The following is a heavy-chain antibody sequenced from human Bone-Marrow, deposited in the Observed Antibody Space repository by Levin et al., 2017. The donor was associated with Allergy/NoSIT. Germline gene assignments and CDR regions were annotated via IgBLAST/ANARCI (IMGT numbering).Heavy chain of an antibody. CDR2: IRSKPDGGTS. J-gene: IGHJ6*03. V-gene: IGHV3-15*01. CDR1: AFTFKSAW. Sequence: GESLKISCAASAFTFKSAWMSWVRQAPGKGLEWVGRIRSKPDGGTSDYAAPVKGRFTISRDDSKNTLYLQMNSLKADDTAVYYCTTLTMGQARHYQYYYMDVWGTGTTVTVSS. D-gene: IGHD3-10*01. CDR3: TTLTMGQARHYQYYYMDV.